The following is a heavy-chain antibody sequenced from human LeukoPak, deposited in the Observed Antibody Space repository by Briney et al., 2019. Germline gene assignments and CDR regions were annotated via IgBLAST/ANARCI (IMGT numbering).Heavy chain of an antibody. CDR2: LDYSGDT. CDR1: GGSISRSADY. Sequence: SETLSLTCTVSGGSISRSADYWGWIRQPPGKGLEWIGSLDYSGDTYYNPSLKSRVTVSVDTSKNQFSLHLRSVTAADTAVYFCARHSIPYYAFWTGYFFDYWGQGTLVAVSS. J-gene: IGHJ4*02. D-gene: IGHD3-3*01. CDR3: ARHSIPYYAFWTGYFFDY. V-gene: IGHV4-39*01.